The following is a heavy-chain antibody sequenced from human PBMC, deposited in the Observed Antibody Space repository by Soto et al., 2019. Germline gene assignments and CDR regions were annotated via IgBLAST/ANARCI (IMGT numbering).Heavy chain of an antibody. CDR3: ARDNLAFQGSFDL. D-gene: IGHD3-16*01. V-gene: IGHV3-21*01. J-gene: IGHJ4*02. Sequence: GGALRLSCAPSGFVFSDFQFNWVRQAPGGGLEWLSSITGTSAFPEYAESIEGRFTISRDNPNKLLFLHMDNLRPEDTAVYYCARDNLAFQGSFDLWGQLPLVT. CDR2: ITGTSAFP. CDR1: GFVFSDFQ.